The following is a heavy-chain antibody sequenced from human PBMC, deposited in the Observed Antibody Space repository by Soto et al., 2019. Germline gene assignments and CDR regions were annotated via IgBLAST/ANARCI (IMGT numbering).Heavy chain of an antibody. D-gene: IGHD1-26*01. V-gene: IGHV1-69*12. Sequence: QVQLVQSGAEVKKPGSSVKVSCKASGGTFSSYAISWVRQAPGQGLEWMGGIIPIFGTANYAQKFQGRVTXNAXEXMSTAYMELSSLRSEDTAVYYCARAKVGGILSGMDVWGQGTTVTVSS. CDR2: IIPIFGTA. CDR3: ARAKVGGILSGMDV. J-gene: IGHJ6*02. CDR1: GGTFSSYA.